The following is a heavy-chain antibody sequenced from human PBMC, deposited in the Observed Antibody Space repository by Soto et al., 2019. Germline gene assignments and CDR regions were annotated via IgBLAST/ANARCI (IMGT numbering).Heavy chain of an antibody. V-gene: IGHV3-23*01. CDR3: AKDKRLPHDVFDI. CDR2: ISSSGDSR. CDR1: GFNFSSYA. J-gene: IGHJ3*02. D-gene: IGHD6-25*01. Sequence: GSLRLSCAASGFNFSSYAMSWVRQAPGKGLEWVAAISSSGDSRYYADSVNGRFTISRDNSKNTLYLQMNSLRAEDSAIYYCAKDKRLPHDVFDIWGQGTMVTVSS.